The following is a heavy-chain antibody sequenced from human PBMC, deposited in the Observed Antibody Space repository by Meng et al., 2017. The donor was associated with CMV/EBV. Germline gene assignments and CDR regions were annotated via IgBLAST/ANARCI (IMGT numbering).Heavy chain of an antibody. D-gene: IGHD2-8*02. J-gene: IGHJ2*01. Sequence: GGSLRLSCAASGFTFSDYYMSWIRQAPGKGLEWVSYISSSSSTIYYADSVKGRFTISRDNAKNSLYLQMNSLRAEDTAVYYCARVGRWSIKADYYWYFDLWGRGTLVTVSS. CDR3: ARVGRWSIKADYYWYFDL. CDR2: ISSSSSTI. V-gene: IGHV3-11*04. CDR1: GFTFSDYY.